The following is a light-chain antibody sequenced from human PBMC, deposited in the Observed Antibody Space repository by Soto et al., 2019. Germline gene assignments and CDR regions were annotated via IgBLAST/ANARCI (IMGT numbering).Light chain of an antibody. V-gene: IGKV3-15*01. J-gene: IGKJ1*01. CDR3: QQCNNWPLT. CDR1: QSVSSN. Sequence: EIVMTQSPATLSVSPGERATLSCRASQSVSSNLAWYQQKPGQAPRLLIYGASTRATGIPARFSGSGSGTEFTLTISSLHSEDFAVYYCQQCNNWPLTFGKGTRVEIK. CDR2: GAS.